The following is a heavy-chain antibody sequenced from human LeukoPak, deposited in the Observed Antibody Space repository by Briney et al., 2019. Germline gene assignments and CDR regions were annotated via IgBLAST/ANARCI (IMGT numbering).Heavy chain of an antibody. CDR3: ARGNGGYVEYFDY. D-gene: IGHD5-12*01. J-gene: IGHJ4*02. Sequence: GGSLRLSCAASGFTVSSKYMSWVRQAPGKGLEWVSVIYSGGSTYYADSVKGRFTISRDNSKNTVYLQMNSLRAEDTAVYYCARGNGGYVEYFDYWGQGTLVTVSS. CDR1: GFTVSSKY. CDR2: IYSGGST. V-gene: IGHV3-66*01.